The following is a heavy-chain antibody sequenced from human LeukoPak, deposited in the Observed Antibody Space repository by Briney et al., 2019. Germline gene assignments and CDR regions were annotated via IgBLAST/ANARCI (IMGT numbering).Heavy chain of an antibody. CDR3: AKNYYDYVWGGEPYYYYMDV. D-gene: IGHD3-16*01. CDR2: FDPEDGET. CDR1: GYTLTELS. Sequence: ASVKVSCKVSGYTLTELSMHWVRQAPGKGLEWMGGFDPEDGETIYAQKFQGRVTMTEDTSTDTAYMELSSLRSDDTAVYYCAKNYYDYVWGGEPYYYYMDVWGKGTTVTVSS. V-gene: IGHV1-24*01. J-gene: IGHJ6*03.